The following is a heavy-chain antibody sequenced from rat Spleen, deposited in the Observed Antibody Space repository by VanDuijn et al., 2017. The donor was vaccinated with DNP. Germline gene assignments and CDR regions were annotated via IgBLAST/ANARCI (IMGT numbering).Heavy chain of an antibody. J-gene: IGHJ3*01. CDR2: ISFDGRST. Sequence: EVQLVESGGGLLQPGRSLKLSCVASGFTFSDHNMAWVRQAPKKGLEWVATISFDGRSTFYRDSVRGRVSISRENAKSVLFLEMDSLRSEDTATYYCASGFGWFAYWGQGTLVTVSS. D-gene: IGHD4-1*01. V-gene: IGHV5S10*01. CDR3: ASGFGWFAY. CDR1: GFTFSDHN.